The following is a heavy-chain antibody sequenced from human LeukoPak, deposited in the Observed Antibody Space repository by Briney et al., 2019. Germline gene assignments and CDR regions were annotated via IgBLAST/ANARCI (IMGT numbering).Heavy chain of an antibody. CDR1: GFPSVSFL. CDR3: ARAGHSSGWGD. Sequence: GGPLDFSCEASGFPSVSFLLNWFARLQGKGLGWVAVISYDGSNKYYADSVKGRFTISRDNSKNTLYLQMNSLRAEDTAVYYCARAGHSSGWGDWGQGTLVTVSS. V-gene: IGHV3-30*04. J-gene: IGHJ4*02. CDR2: ISYDGSNK. D-gene: IGHD6-19*01.